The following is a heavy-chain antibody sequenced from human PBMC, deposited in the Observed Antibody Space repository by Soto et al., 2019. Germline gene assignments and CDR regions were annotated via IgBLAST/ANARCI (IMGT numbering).Heavy chain of an antibody. Sequence: QVQLQESGPGLVKPSGTLSLTCAGSGGSISSSNWWSWARQPPGKGLEWIGEIYHSGSTNYNPSLKSRVTISGDKATNPFSLKLSSVTAADTAVYYCARGVTMVRGVIITYLFDYWGQGTLVTVSS. CDR3: ARGVTMVRGVIITYLFDY. V-gene: IGHV4-4*02. CDR2: IYHSGST. D-gene: IGHD3-10*01. CDR1: GGSISSSNW. J-gene: IGHJ4*02.